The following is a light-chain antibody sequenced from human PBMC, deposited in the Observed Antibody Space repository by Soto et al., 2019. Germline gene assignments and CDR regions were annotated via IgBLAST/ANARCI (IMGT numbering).Light chain of an antibody. J-gene: IGKJ1*01. V-gene: IGKV1-27*01. CDR3: QKYNSAPWT. CDR2: AAS. CDR1: QGISNY. Sequence: DIQMTQSPSSLSASLGDRVTITWGASQGISNYLAWYQQKPGKVPKLLIYAASTLQSGVPSRFSGSGSGTDFTLTISSLQPEDVATYYCQKYNSAPWTFGQGTKVDIK.